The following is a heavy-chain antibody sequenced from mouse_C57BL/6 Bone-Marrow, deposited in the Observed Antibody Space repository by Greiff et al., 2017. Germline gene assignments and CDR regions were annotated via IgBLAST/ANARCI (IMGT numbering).Heavy chain of an antibody. D-gene: IGHD4-1*01. CDR1: GYTFTSYW. CDR2: IYPTSGRT. CDR3: ARSGALGRSFDY. V-gene: IGHV1-55*01. Sequence: QVQLQQPGADLVKPGASVKLSCKASGYTFTSYWITWVNQRPGQGLEWIGNIYPTSGRTNYNDKLKSKAILSVDTSSNTAYMQLSSLTSEDSAVFYCARSGALGRSFDYGGQGTTLTVSA. J-gene: IGHJ2*01.